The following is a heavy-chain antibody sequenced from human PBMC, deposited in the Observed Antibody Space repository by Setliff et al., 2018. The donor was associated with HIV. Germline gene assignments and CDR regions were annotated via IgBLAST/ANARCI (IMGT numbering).Heavy chain of an antibody. J-gene: IGHJ3*02. V-gene: IGHV3-23*01. D-gene: IGHD1-1*01. CDR2: ISGSGGDT. CDR3: ARAPVKGFVEQAFDM. CDR1: GFTFSRYA. Sequence: GGSLRLSCASSGFTFSRYAMTWVRQAPGKGLECVAVISGSGGDTYYADSVKGRFVISREKSKSTLYLQMNSLRTEDTALYYCARAPVKGFVEQAFDMWGQGTMVTVSS.